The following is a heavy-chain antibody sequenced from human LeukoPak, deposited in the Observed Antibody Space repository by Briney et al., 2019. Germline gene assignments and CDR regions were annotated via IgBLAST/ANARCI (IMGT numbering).Heavy chain of an antibody. D-gene: IGHD2-21*02. V-gene: IGHV3-30*18. CDR1: GLTFSTFG. Sequence: PGRSLRLSRAASGLTFSTFGMHWVRQAPGKGLEWVAVISYDGSDKDYADSVKGRFTISRDDSKNTLYLQMNSLRAEDTAVYYCAKEGCGGDCYSLAFDIWGQGTMVTVSS. CDR3: AKEGCGGDCYSLAFDI. J-gene: IGHJ3*02. CDR2: ISYDGSDK.